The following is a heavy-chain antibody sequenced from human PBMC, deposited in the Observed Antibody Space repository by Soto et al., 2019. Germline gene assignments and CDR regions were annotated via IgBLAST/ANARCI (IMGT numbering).Heavy chain of an antibody. V-gene: IGHV1-8*01. CDR1: GYTFTSYD. CDR2: MNANSGNT. CDR3: ASAPSDPNWFDP. Sequence: ASVKVSCKASGYTFTSYDINWVRQATGQGLEWMGWMNANSGNTDYAQKVQGRVTMTRNTSISTAYMELSSLRSEDTAVYYCASAPSDPNWFDPWGQGTLVTVSS. J-gene: IGHJ5*02.